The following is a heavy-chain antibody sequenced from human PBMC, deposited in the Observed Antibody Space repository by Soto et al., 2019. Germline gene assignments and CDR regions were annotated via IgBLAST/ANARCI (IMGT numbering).Heavy chain of an antibody. CDR1: GYTFTSYD. CDR3: ARGPVYYYGSGPGDI. J-gene: IGHJ3*02. V-gene: IGHV1-8*01. Sequence: GASVKVSCKASGYTFTSYDINWVRQATGQGLEWMGWMNPNSGNTGYAQKFQGRVTMTRNTSISTAYMELSSLRSEDTAVYYCARGPVYYYGSGPGDIRAQRTTVTVSS. D-gene: IGHD3-10*01. CDR2: MNPNSGNT.